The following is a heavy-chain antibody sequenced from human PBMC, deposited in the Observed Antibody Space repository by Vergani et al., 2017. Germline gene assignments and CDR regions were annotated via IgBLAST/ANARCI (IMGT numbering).Heavy chain of an antibody. CDR1: GFTFSSYA. CDR3: ATPPEYYYDSSGHLGY. Sequence: EVQLLESGGGLVQPGGSLRLSCAASGFTFSSYAMSWVRQAPGKGLEWVSALSGSGGSTYYADSVKGRFTISRDNSKNTLYLQMNSLRAEDTAVYYCATPPEYYYDSSGHLGYWGQGTLVTVSS. D-gene: IGHD3-22*01. V-gene: IGHV3-23*01. J-gene: IGHJ4*02. CDR2: LSGSGGST.